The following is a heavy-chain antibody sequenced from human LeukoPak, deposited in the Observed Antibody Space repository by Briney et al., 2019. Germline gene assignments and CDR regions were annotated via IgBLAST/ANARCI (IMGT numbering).Heavy chain of an antibody. CDR2: ISSSGSTI. D-gene: IGHD6-13*01. J-gene: IGHJ4*02. Sequence: PGGSLRLSCAASGFTFTDYYMSWIRQAPGKGLECLSYISSSGSTIYYADSVKGRFTISRDNAKNSLYLQMNSLKPEDTAVYYCTRLGVAAAGPMGDYWGQGTLVTVSS. CDR1: GFTFTDYY. CDR3: TRLGVAAAGPMGDY. V-gene: IGHV3-11*01.